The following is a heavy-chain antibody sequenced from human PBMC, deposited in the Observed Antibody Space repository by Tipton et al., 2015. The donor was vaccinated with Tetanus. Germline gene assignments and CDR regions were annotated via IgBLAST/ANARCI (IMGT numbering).Heavy chain of an antibody. D-gene: IGHD2-8*01. J-gene: IGHJ5*02. Sequence: TLSLTCSVSGGSISSGGYYWSWIRQHPGKGLEWLGYIYYTGNTYYNPSLKSRVTISVDSSKNQFSLKLTSLTAADTAVYYCARRLIQNWFDPWGQGTLVTVSS. CDR3: ARRLIQNWFDP. V-gene: IGHV4-31*03. CDR2: IYYTGNT. CDR1: GGSISSGGYY.